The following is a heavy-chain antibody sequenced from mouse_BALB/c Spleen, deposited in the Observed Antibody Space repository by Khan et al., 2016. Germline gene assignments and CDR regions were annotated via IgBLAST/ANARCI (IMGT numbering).Heavy chain of an antibody. CDR1: GYTFTSYD. J-gene: IGHJ1*01. D-gene: IGHD1-1*01. V-gene: IGHV1-85*01. CDR3: ARLYGSTYWYFDV. Sequence: QVQLQQSGAELVKPGASVKLSCKASGYTFTSYDINWVRQRPEQGLEWIGWIFPGDSSTKYNEKFKGKATLTTDKSSSTAYMQLSRLTSEDSAVSFYARLYGSTYWYFDVWGAGTTVTVSS. CDR2: IFPGDSST.